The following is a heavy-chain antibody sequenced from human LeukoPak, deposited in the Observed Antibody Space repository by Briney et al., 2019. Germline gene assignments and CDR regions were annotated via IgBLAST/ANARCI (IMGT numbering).Heavy chain of an antibody. D-gene: IGHD2-15*01. CDR1: GGSISSYY. CDR3: ARVKVVGGNYMDV. CDR2: IYYSGST. J-gene: IGHJ6*03. Sequence: SETLSLTCTVSGGSISSYYWSWIRQPPGKGLEWIGYIYYSGSTNYNPSLKSRVTISVDTSKNQFSLKLSSVTAADTAVYYCARVKVVGGNYMDVWGKGTTVTVSS. V-gene: IGHV4-59*12.